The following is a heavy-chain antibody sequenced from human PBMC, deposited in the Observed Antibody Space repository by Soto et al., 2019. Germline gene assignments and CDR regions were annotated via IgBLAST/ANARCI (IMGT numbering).Heavy chain of an antibody. D-gene: IGHD3-16*01. V-gene: IGHV1-2*04. CDR3: ARDRDGGTTGMEG. CDR2: INPNSGGT. CDR1: GYTFTGYY. Sequence: ASVKVSCKASGYTFTGYYMHWVRQAPGQGLEWMGWINPNSGGTNYAQKFQGWVTMTRDTSISTAYMELSRLRSDDTAVYYCARDRDGGTTGMEGWGQGPTVTVSS. J-gene: IGHJ6*02.